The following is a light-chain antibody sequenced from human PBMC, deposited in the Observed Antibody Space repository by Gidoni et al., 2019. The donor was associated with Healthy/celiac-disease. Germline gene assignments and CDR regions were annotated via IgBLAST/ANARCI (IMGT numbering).Light chain of an antibody. V-gene: IGKV3-11*01. J-gene: IGKJ2*01. CDR2: DAS. CDR1: QSVSSY. CDR3: QQRSNWPPYT. Sequence: EIVLTQSPATLSLSPGERATLSCRASQSVSSYLAWYQQKPGQAPRLLIYDASNRATGIPARFSVSGSGTDFPLTISSLEPEYFAVYYCQQRSNWPPYTFGQGTKLEIK.